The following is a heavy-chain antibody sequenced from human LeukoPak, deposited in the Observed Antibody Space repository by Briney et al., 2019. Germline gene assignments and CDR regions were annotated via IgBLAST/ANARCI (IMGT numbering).Heavy chain of an antibody. Sequence: SETLSLTCTVSGGSISSYYWSWIRQPPGKGMGWIGYIYYSGSTNYNPSLKSRVTISVDTSTNQFSLKLSSVAAADTAVYYCARGHSSSSYYYYFMDVGGKGTTVTVSS. CDR1: GGSISSYY. V-gene: IGHV4-59*01. D-gene: IGHD6-6*01. CDR2: IYYSGST. J-gene: IGHJ6*03. CDR3: ARGHSSSSYYYYFMDV.